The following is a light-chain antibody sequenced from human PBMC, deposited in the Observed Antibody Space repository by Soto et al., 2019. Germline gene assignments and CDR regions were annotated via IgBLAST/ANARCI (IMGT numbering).Light chain of an antibody. J-gene: IGKJ1*01. CDR2: GAS. V-gene: IGKV3-15*01. CDR3: QQYNNWPRT. CDR1: QSVSSS. Sequence: VMTQSPATLSVSPGDTATLSCRASQSVSSSLAWYQQEPGQAPRLLIYGASTRATGIPARFSGSGSGTEFTLTISSLQSEDIAVYYCQQYNNWPRTFGQGTKVDIK.